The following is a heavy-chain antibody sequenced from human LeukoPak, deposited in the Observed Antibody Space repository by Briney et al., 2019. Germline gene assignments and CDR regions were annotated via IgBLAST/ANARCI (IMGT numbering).Heavy chain of an antibody. V-gene: IGHV4-59*01. Sequence: SGTLSLTCTVSGGSISSYYWSWIRQPPGKGLEWIGYIYYSGSTNYNPSLKSRVTISVDTSKNQFSLKLSSVTAADTAVYYCAGYDFWSGYFDYWGQGTLVTVSS. CDR1: GGSISSYY. D-gene: IGHD3-3*01. CDR2: IYYSGST. CDR3: AGYDFWSGYFDY. J-gene: IGHJ4*02.